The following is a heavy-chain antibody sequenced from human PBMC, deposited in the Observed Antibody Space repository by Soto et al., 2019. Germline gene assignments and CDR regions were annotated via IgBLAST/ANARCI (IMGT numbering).Heavy chain of an antibody. CDR1: GGSISSAGYY. J-gene: IGHJ4*02. CDR3: ARLPVAANGGAIDY. Sequence: QVQLQESGPGLVKPSQTLSLTCTVSGGSISSAGYYWNWIRQHPGKGLEWIGFIYYSGSTYYNPSLKSRVTISLDTSNNQFSLKLSSVTAADTAVFYCARLPVAANGGAIDYWGQGTLVTVSS. D-gene: IGHD6-19*01. CDR2: IYYSGST. V-gene: IGHV4-31*03.